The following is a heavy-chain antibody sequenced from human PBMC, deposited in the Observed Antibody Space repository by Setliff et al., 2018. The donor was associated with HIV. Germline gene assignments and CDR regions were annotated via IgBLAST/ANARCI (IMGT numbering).Heavy chain of an antibody. J-gene: IGHJ6*03. D-gene: IGHD2-15*01. CDR2: IDYRGST. CDR1: GGPLSSYY. Sequence: PSETLSLTCTVSGGPLSSYYWHWLRQPPGKGLEWIGDIDYRGSTNYNPSLQSRVTIAADTSKNQFSLKLSSVTAADTDVYYCARVLTVGDCSAGSCYSRAYYYYHMDVWGKGTAVTVSS. CDR3: ARVLTVGDCSAGSCYSRAYYYYHMDV. V-gene: IGHV4-59*01.